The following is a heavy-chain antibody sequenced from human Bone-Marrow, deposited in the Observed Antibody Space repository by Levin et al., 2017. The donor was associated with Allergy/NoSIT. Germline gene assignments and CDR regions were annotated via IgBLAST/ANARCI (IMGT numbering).Heavy chain of an antibody. CDR1: GFTFSTFA. V-gene: IGHV3-21*01. CDR2: IRSSGTFI. CDR3: ARGHSMDV. J-gene: IGHJ6*02. Sequence: LSLTCAASGFTFSTFAMNWVRQAPGKGLEWVSFIRSSGTFIYYADSVKGRFTISRDNTKNSLYLQIHSLRAEDTAVYYCARGHSMDVWGQGATVTVSS.